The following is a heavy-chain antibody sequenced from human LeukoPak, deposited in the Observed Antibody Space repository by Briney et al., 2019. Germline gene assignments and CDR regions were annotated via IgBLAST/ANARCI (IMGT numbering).Heavy chain of an antibody. CDR1: GFTVSSNY. J-gene: IGHJ6*02. D-gene: IGHD3-10*01. V-gene: IGHV3-53*01. CDR3: ARETTQLWFGELYCYYGMDV. Sequence: GGSLRLSCAASGFTVSSNYMSWVRQAPGKGLEWVSVIYSGGSTYYADSVKGRFTISRDNSKNTLYLQMNSLRAEDTAVYYCARETTQLWFGELYCYYGMDVWGQGTTVTVSS. CDR2: IYSGGST.